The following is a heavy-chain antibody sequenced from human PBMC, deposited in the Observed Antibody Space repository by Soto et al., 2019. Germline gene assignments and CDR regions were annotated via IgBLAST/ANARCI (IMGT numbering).Heavy chain of an antibody. CDR1: GFTISSNA. CDR3: AKDKPGTTSFDY. CDR2: ISDRGDAT. Sequence: GGSLRLSCAASGFTISSNAMYWVRQAPGKGLEWVSAISDRGDATHYADSVKGRFTISRDTSKNTLYLQLNTLRADDTAVYYCAKDKPGTTSFDYWGQGTLVTVSS. V-gene: IGHV3-23*01. J-gene: IGHJ4*02. D-gene: IGHD1-1*01.